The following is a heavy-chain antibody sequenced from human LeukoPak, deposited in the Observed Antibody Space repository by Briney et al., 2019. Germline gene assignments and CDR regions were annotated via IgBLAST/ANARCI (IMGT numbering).Heavy chain of an antibody. V-gene: IGHV1-18*04. Sequence: ASVKVSCKASGYTFTSYYMHWVRQAPGQGLEWMGWISAYNGNTNYAQKLQGRVTMTTDTSTSTAYMELRSLRSDDTAVYYCARGSSHSSSWYQDYWGQGTLVTVSS. CDR3: ARGSSHSSSWYQDY. CDR2: ISAYNGNT. CDR1: GYTFTSYY. J-gene: IGHJ4*02. D-gene: IGHD6-13*01.